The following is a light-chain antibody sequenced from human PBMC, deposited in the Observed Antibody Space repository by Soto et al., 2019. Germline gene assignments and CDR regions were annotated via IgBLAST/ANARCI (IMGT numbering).Light chain of an antibody. CDR1: QSVSSF. CDR3: QRSNSWRLT. J-gene: IGKJ2*01. CDR2: GAS. V-gene: IGKV3-15*01. Sequence: EIVMTQSPLTLSVSPGERATLSCRASQSVSSFLAWYQQKPGQSPKLLIYGASTRATGIPASFSGSGSGTEFAFSISSLQSEDFEVYYCQRSNSWRLTFGQGTNLQIQ.